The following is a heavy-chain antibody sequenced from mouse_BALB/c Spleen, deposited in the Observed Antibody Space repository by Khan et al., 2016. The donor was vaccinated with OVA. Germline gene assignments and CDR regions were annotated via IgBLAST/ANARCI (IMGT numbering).Heavy chain of an antibody. CDR1: GYTFTNYG. CDR3: ARSNSYWYFDV. Sequence: QIQLVQSGPELKKPGETVKIFCKASGYTFTNYGMNWVKQAPGKGLKWMGWINTYTGEATYADDFKGRFAFSLETSASTAFLQINNLKNEDTATYFCARSNSYWYFDVWGAGTTVTVSS. CDR2: INTYTGEA. V-gene: IGHV9-3-1*01. D-gene: IGHD4-1*02. J-gene: IGHJ1*01.